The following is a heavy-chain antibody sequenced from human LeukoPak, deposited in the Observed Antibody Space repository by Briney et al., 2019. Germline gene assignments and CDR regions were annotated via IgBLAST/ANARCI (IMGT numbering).Heavy chain of an antibody. Sequence: GGSLRLSCAASGFTFDDYGMSWVRQAPGKGLEWVSGINWNGGSTGYADSVKGRFTISRDNSKNTLYLQMNSLGAEDTAVYYCARVSYYDSSGYYFLSYVDYWGQGTLVTVSS. CDR2: INWNGGST. V-gene: IGHV3-20*04. D-gene: IGHD3-22*01. CDR1: GFTFDDYG. J-gene: IGHJ4*02. CDR3: ARVSYYDSSGYYFLSYVDY.